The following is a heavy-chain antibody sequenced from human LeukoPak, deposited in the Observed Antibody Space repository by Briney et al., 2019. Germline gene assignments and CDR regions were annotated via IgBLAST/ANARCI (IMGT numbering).Heavy chain of an antibody. CDR2: INPNSGGT. J-gene: IGHJ5*02. CDR1: GYTFTGYY. Sequence: ASVKVSCKASGYTFTGYYMHWVRQAPGQGLEWMGWINPNSGGTNYARKFQGRVTMTRDTSISTAYMELSGLRSDDTAVYYCARGEYSASWFDPWGQGTLVTVSS. D-gene: IGHD2/OR15-2a*01. CDR3: ARGEYSASWFDP. V-gene: IGHV1-2*02.